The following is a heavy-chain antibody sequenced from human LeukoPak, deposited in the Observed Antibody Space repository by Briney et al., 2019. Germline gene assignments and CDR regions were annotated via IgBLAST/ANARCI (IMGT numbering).Heavy chain of an antibody. CDR3: ARDYSIVVVPAAMNDWFDL. CDR1: GGTFSSYA. CDR2: IIPIFGTA. V-gene: IGHV1-69*15. J-gene: IGHJ5*02. D-gene: IGHD2-2*01. Sequence: ASVKVSCKASGGTFSSYAISWVRQAPGQGLEWMGRIIPIFGTANYAQKFQGRVTITADQSTSTAYMELSSLRSEDTAVYYCARDYSIVVVPAAMNDWFDLWGQGTLVTVSS.